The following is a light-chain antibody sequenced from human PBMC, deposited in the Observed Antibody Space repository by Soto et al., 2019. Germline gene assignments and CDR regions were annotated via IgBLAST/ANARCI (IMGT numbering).Light chain of an antibody. J-gene: IGLJ3*02. Sequence: QSALTQPASVSGSPGQSITISCTGTSSDVGGYNYVSWYQQHPGKAPKLMIYEVSNRPSGVSNRFSGYKSGNTASLIISGLQAEDEADYYCSSYTSSSTRVFGGGTKLTVL. CDR2: EVS. CDR3: SSYTSSSTRV. V-gene: IGLV2-14*01. CDR1: SSDVGGYNY.